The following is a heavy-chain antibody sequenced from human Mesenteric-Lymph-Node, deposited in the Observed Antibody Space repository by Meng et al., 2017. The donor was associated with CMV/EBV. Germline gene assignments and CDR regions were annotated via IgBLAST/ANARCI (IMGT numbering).Heavy chain of an antibody. Sequence: GGSLRLSCAASGFVFRSYGMYWVRQAPGRGLEWVAVIRYNGKKKDYADSVKGRFTISRDNSKNTLYLQMNSLRAEDTAVYYCARDSSGSYYFDYWGQGTLVTVSS. J-gene: IGHJ4*02. CDR1: GFVFRSYG. CDR3: ARDSSGSYYFDY. V-gene: IGHV3-33*07. CDR2: IRYNGKKK. D-gene: IGHD1-26*01.